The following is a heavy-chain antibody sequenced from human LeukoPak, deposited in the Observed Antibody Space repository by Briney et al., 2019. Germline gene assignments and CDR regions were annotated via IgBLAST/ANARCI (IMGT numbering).Heavy chain of an antibody. D-gene: IGHD6-19*01. CDR2: IYYSGST. CDR1: GGSISSYY. Sequence: SETLSLTCTVSGGSISSYYWSWIRQPPGKGLEWIGYIYYSGSTNYNPSLKSRVTISVDTSKNQFSLKLSSVTAADTAVYYCARGGVAVADYYYYGMDVWGQGTTLTVSS. CDR3: ARGGVAVADYYYYGMDV. V-gene: IGHV4-59*01. J-gene: IGHJ6*02.